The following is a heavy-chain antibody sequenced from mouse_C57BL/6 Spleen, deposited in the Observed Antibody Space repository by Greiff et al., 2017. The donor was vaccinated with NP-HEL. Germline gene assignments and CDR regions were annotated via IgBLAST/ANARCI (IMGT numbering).Heavy chain of an antibody. CDR3: ARPDDGYYEGYYFDY. V-gene: IGHV1-19*01. D-gene: IGHD2-3*01. J-gene: IGHJ2*01. CDR2: INPYNGGT. Sequence: EVQLQQSGPVLVKPGASVKMSCKASGYTFTDYYMNWVKQSHGKSLEWIGVINPYNGGTSYNQKFKGKATLTVDKSSSTAYMELNSLTSEDSAVYYCARPDDGYYEGYYFDYWGQGTTLTVSS. CDR1: GYTFTDYY.